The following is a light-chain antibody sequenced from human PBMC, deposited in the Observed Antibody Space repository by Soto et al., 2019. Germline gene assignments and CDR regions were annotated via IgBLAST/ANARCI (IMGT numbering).Light chain of an antibody. CDR1: QDINNY. CDR3: QQYEDLPLT. CDR2: AAS. J-gene: IGKJ4*01. Sequence: DIQLTQSPSSLSASVGDRVTITCQASQDINNYLNWYQQKPGKAPKLLIFAASSAETGVPSRFSGSGSGTHFTFTISSLEPEDIATYHCQQYEDLPLTFGGGTRVELK. V-gene: IGKV1-33*01.